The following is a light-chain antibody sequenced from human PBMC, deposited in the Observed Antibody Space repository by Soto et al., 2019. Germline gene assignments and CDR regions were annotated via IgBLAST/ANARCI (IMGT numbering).Light chain of an antibody. CDR2: DVT. V-gene: IGLV2-11*01. J-gene: IGLJ3*02. CDR1: SSDVGGYNY. Sequence: QSALTQPRSVSGSPGQSVTISCTGTSSDVGGYNYVSWYQHHPGKAPKLMIYDVTKRPSGVPDRFSGSKSGNTASLTISGLQAEDEADYYCCSYTSSSTWVFGGGTKLTVL. CDR3: CSYTSSSTWV.